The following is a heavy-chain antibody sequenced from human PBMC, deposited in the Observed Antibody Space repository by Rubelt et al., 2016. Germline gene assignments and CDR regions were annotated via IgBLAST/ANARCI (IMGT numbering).Heavy chain of an antibody. J-gene: IGHJ4*02. Sequence: EVQLVESGGGLVKPGGSLRLSCAASGFTFSNAWMNWVRQAPGKGLEWVGRIKSKTDGGTTDYAAPVKGRFTISREDSKNTLYLQMTSLKTEDTAVYYCTTDTAMDNDFDYWGQGTLVTVSS. D-gene: IGHD5-18*01. V-gene: IGHV3-15*07. CDR1: GFTFSNAW. CDR2: IKSKTDGGTT. CDR3: TTDTAMDNDFDY.